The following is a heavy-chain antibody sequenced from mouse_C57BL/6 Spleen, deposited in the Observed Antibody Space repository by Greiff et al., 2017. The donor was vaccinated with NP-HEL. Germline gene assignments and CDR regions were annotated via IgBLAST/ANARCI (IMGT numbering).Heavy chain of an antibody. CDR3: ARDGGKGYYFDY. Sequence: EVMLVESEGGLVQPGSSMKLSCTASGFTFSDYYMAWVRQVPEKGLEWVANINYDGSSTYYLDSLKSRFIISRDNAKNILYLQMSSLKSEDTATYYGARDGGKGYYFDYWGQGTLVTVSA. CDR2: INYDGSST. J-gene: IGHJ3*01. D-gene: IGHD2-4*01. CDR1: GFTFSDYY. V-gene: IGHV5-16*01.